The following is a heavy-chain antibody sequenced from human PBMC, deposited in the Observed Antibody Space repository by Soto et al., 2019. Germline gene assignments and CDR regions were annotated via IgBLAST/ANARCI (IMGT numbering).Heavy chain of an antibody. V-gene: IGHV3-74*01. CDR3: TRPRSMSSSGFDI. J-gene: IGHJ3*02. CDR1: GYPFSRHW. Sequence: EVQLVESGGGLVQPGGSLRLSCAASGYPFSRHWIHWVRQAPGQGPVGVSRISPDGTVTDDANFVEGRFTISRDNAQNTLYLQMSSLRAEDTAVYYCTRPRSMSSSGFDIWGQGKMVIVSS. CDR2: ISPDGTVT. D-gene: IGHD1-26*01.